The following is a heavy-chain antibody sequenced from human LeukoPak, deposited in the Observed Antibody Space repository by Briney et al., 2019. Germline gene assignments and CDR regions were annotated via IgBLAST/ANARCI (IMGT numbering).Heavy chain of an antibody. J-gene: IGHJ4*02. Sequence: ASVKVSCKASGYTFTSYGISWVRQAPGQGLEWMGRIIPIFGTANYAQKFQGRVTITTDESTSTAYMELSSLRSEDTAVYYCARETTVTGVDYWGQGTLVTVSS. CDR1: GYTFTSYG. V-gene: IGHV1-69*05. CDR2: IIPIFGTA. D-gene: IGHD4-11*01. CDR3: ARETTVTGVDY.